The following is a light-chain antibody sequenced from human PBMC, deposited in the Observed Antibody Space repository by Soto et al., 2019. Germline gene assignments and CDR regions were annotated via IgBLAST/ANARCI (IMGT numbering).Light chain of an antibody. J-gene: IGLJ1*01. CDR3: SSYTSSSTLV. CDR1: SSDVGGYNH. CDR2: DVS. V-gene: IGLV2-14*01. Sequence: QAVVTQPASVSGSPGQSITISCTGTSSDVGGYNHVSWYQQHPGKAPKLMIYDVSNRPSGVSNRFSGSKSGNTASLTISGLQAEDEADYYCSSYTSSSTLVFGTGTKLTVL.